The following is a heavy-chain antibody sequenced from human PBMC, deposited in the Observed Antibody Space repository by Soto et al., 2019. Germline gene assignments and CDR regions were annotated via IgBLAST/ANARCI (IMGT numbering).Heavy chain of an antibody. D-gene: IGHD4-4*01. J-gene: IGHJ4*02. CDR1: GGTFSSGYE. Sequence: QVQPVQSGAEVKKPGSSVMVSCKASGGTFSSGYEISWVRQAPGQGLEWMAGIIPIFDTANYAQNFQGRLTITADESTTTAYMELSSLTSDDTAVYYCARGMATVYYFDYWGQGTQVTVSS. V-gene: IGHV1-69*01. CDR2: IIPIFDTA. CDR3: ARGMATVYYFDY.